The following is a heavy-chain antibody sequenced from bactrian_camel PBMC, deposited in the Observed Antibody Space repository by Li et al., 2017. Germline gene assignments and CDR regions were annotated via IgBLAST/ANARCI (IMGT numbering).Heavy chain of an antibody. CDR1: ANTRSRC. Sequence: HVQLVESGGGSVQAGGSLRLSCAASANTRSRCMGWFRQAPGKEREGVALSDGDGATKYEDPVKGRFTFFKDNAKKSVTLEMNGLEPEDTAMYYCAGAGGGDCLSENTYRYWGQGTQVTVS. V-gene: IGHV3S53*01. D-gene: IGHD2*01. J-gene: IGHJ4*01. CDR3: AGAGGGDCLSENTYRY. CDR2: SDGDGAT.